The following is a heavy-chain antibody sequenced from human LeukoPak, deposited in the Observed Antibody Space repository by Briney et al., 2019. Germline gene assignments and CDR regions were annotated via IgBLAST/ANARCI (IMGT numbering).Heavy chain of an antibody. V-gene: IGHV3-23*01. D-gene: IGHD4-17*01. CDR2: VSENGRA. Sequence: PGGSLRLSCAASGFTFSSYAMSWVRQAPGKGPEWVSFVSENGRAAYADSVKGRFTNSRDNSRNTLYLQMSSLRAEDTALYYCTKRLGDYFDYWGQGTLVTVSS. J-gene: IGHJ4*02. CDR1: GFTFSSYA. CDR3: TKRLGDYFDY.